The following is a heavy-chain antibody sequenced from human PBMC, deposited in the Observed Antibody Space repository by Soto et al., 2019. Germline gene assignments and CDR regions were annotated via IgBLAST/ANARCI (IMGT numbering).Heavy chain of an antibody. CDR2: ISYDGSNK. J-gene: IGHJ4*02. CDR3: AKFPSTHCSGGSCYDYYFDY. D-gene: IGHD2-15*01. V-gene: IGHV3-30*18. CDR1: GFTFSSYG. Sequence: PGGSLRLSCAASGFTFSSYGMHWVRQAPGKGLEWLVVISYDGSNKFYADSVNGRFTISRDNSKNTLYLQMNSLRAVDTAVYYCAKFPSTHCSGGSCYDYYFDYWGQGTLVTVSS.